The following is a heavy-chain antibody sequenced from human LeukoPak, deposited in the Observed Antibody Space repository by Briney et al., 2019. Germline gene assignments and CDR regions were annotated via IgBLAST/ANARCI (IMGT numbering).Heavy chain of an antibody. D-gene: IGHD6-19*01. J-gene: IGHJ4*02. V-gene: IGHV1-2*02. CDR1: GYTFTGYY. Sequence: VSVKVSCKASGYTFTGYYMHWVRQAPGLGLEWMGWINPNSGGTNYAQKFQGRVTMTRDTSISTAYMELSRLRSDDTAVYYCARVSGSGWYRWYFDYWGQGTLVTVSS. CDR3: ARVSGSGWYRWYFDY. CDR2: INPNSGGT.